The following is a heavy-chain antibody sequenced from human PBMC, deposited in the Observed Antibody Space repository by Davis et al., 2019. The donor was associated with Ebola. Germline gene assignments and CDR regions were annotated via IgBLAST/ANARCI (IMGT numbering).Heavy chain of an antibody. CDR1: GGSISSGGYS. J-gene: IGHJ5*02. Sequence: LRLSCAVSGGSISSGGYSWSWIRQPPGKGLEWIGYIYHSGSTYYNPSLKSRVTISVDRSKNQFSLKLGSVTAADTAVYYYARGGLRKMGWFDPWGQGTLVTVSS. D-gene: IGHD4-17*01. V-gene: IGHV4-30-2*01. CDR2: IYHSGST. CDR3: ARGGLRKMGWFDP.